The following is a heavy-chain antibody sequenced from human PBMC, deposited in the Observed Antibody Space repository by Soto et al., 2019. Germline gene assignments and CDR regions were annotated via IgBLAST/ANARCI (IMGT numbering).Heavy chain of an antibody. CDR3: AHAPGTTVTPSDPGYYFDY. D-gene: IGHD4-17*01. CDR2: IYWDDDK. V-gene: IGHV2-5*02. Sequence: SGPTVVNPTQTLTLTCTFSGFSLSTSGVGVGWIRQPPGKALEWLALIYWDDDKRYSPSLKSRLTITKDTSKNQVVLTMTNMDPVDTATYYCAHAPGTTVTPSDPGYYFDYWGQGTLVTVSS. J-gene: IGHJ4*02. CDR1: GFSLSTSGVG.